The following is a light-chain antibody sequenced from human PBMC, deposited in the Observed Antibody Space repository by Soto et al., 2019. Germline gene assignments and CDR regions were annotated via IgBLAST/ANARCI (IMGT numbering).Light chain of an antibody. Sequence: QMTPSPSFLFASVGGRGHIPFRASQSITTYLNWYRQKPGKAPKLLIYAASSLQSGVPSRFSGSGSETEFTLSISSLQPEDFATYFCQQIYSAPLTFGGGTKVEIK. CDR2: AAS. J-gene: IGKJ4*01. CDR3: QQIYSAPLT. CDR1: QSITTY. V-gene: IGKV1-39*01.